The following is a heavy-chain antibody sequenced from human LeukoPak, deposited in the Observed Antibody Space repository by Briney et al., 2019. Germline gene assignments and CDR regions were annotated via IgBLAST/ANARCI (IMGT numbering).Heavy chain of an antibody. J-gene: IGHJ4*02. D-gene: IGHD3-10*01. CDR2: IIPIFGTA. CDR1: GYTFTGYY. V-gene: IGHV1-69*06. CDR3: AKGEAYYYGSGSYSHHPYYFDY. Sequence: ASVKVSCKASGYTFTGYYMHWVRQAPGQGLEWMGGIIPIFGTANYAQKFQGRVTITADKSTSTAYMELSSLRSEDTAVYYCAKGEAYYYGSGSYSHHPYYFDYWGQGTLVTVSS.